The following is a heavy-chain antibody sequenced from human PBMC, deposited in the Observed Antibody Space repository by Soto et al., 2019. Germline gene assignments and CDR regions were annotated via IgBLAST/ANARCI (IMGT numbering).Heavy chain of an antibody. CDR3: GKDSGTFHIDY. D-gene: IGHD1-26*01. J-gene: IGHJ4*02. CDR2: IKEDGSDI. CDR1: GFTFSSHW. V-gene: IGHV3-7*04. Sequence: GGSLRLSCAASGFTFSSHWMTWVRQAPGKGLEWVANIKEDGSDIYYADSVKGRFTISRDNAKKSLYLQMNSLRAEDTAVYYCGKDSGTFHIDYWGQGTLVTVSS.